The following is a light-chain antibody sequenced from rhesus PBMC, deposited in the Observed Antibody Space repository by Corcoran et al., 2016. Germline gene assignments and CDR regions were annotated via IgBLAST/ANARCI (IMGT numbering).Light chain of an antibody. CDR3: LQHSNWPFT. CDR1: QSVSSS. CDR2: GAS. V-gene: IGKV3-24*03. Sequence: EIVMTQSPATLSLSPGERATLSCRASQSVSSSLAWYQPKPGQDPRPLIYGASSRATGIPDRFSGSESGTGFTLTISSLEPEDVAVYYCLQHSNWPFTFGPGTKRDIK. J-gene: IGKJ3*01.